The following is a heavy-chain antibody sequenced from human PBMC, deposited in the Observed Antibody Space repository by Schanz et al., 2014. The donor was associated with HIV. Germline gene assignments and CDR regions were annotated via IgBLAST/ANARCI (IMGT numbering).Heavy chain of an antibody. CDR3: ARGEGYYYDSSGFPLASGMDV. Sequence: QVQLQQWGAGLLKPSETLSLTCTVSGDSISSGGYYWSWIRQHPGKGLEWIGYIYYSGSTCYNPSLKSRFTMSVDTSENPFSLKLSSATVADTAVYYCARGEGYYYDSSGFPLASGMDVWGQGTTVTVSS. J-gene: IGHJ6*02. V-gene: IGHV4-31*03. CDR1: GDSISSGGYY. CDR2: IYYSGST. D-gene: IGHD3-22*01.